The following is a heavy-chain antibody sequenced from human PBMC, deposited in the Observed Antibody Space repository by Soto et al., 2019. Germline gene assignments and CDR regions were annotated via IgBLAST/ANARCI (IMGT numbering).Heavy chain of an antibody. Sequence: GGSLRLSCAASGFTFSSYSMNWVRQAPGKGLEWVSSISSSSSYIYYADSVKGRFTISRDNAKNSLYLQMNSLRAEDTAVYYCAGVRSYGSSGGYMDVWGKGTTVTVSS. CDR1: GFTFSSYS. D-gene: IGHD3-10*01. CDR2: ISSSSSYI. CDR3: AGVRSYGSSGGYMDV. V-gene: IGHV3-21*01. J-gene: IGHJ6*03.